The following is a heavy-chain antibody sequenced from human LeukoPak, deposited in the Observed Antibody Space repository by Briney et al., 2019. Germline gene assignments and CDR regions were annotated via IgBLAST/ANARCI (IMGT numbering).Heavy chain of an antibody. Sequence: GGSLRLSCAASGFSISDHYMDWVRQAPGKGREWGGRVRNKPNGYTTDYGTSVKGRFTISRDDSKNSLYLQMNSLTSEDTAVYYCTRVRHGDYFDYWGQGTLVSVSS. D-gene: IGHD4-17*01. J-gene: IGHJ4*02. CDR1: GFSISDHY. CDR3: TRVRHGDYFDY. V-gene: IGHV3-72*01. CDR2: VRNKPNGYTT.